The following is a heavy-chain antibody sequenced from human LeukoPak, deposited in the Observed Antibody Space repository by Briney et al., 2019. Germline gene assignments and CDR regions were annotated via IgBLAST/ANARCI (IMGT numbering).Heavy chain of an antibody. V-gene: IGHV3-23*01. CDR2: ISGSGDNT. Sequence: GGSLRLSCAASGFTFSSYAMSWVRQAPGKGLEWVSGISGSGDNTYYADSVKGRFTISRDNSKNTLYLQMSSLRAEDTAVYYCVKQGPYSSSWYFDYWGQGTLVTVSS. J-gene: IGHJ4*02. D-gene: IGHD6-13*01. CDR3: VKQGPYSSSWYFDY. CDR1: GFTFSSYA.